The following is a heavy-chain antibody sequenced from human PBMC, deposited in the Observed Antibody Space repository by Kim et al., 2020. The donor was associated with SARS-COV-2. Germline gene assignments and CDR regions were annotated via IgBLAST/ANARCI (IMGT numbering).Heavy chain of an antibody. Sequence: SQTLSLTCAISGDSVSRNCAACNSIRQSPSRGLEWLGRTFYKPKWFNEYAVSVKSRLTINPDTSKNQFSLQLNSVIPEDTAVYYCARGQVSYYGMDVWGQGTTVTVSS. J-gene: IGHJ6*02. CDR2: TFYKPKWFN. V-gene: IGHV6-1*01. CDR1: GDSVSRNCAA. CDR3: ARGQVSYYGMDV.